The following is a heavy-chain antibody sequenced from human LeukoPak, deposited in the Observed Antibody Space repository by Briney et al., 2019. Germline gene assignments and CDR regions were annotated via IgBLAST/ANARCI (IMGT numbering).Heavy chain of an antibody. J-gene: IGHJ4*02. CDR1: GGSFSGYY. Sequence: PSETLSLTCAVYGGSFSGYYWSWIRQPPGKGLEWIGEINHSGSTNCSPSLKSRVTISVDTSKNQFSLKLSSVTAADTAVYYCARDSSSWYGPYLDYWGQGTLVTVSS. V-gene: IGHV4-34*01. CDR2: INHSGST. D-gene: IGHD6-13*01. CDR3: ARDSSSWYGPYLDY.